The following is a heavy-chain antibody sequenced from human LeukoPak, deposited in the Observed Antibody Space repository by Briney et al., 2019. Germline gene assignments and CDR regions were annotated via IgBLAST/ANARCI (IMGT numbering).Heavy chain of an antibody. J-gene: IGHJ4*02. CDR1: GFTFSSYA. CDR3: ATISGNFDYLDY. CDR2: ISGGGGAT. D-gene: IGHD1-26*01. Sequence: PGGSLRLSCAASGFTFSSYAMSWVRQAPGKGLEWVSAISGGGGATYSADSVKGRFTISRDNSKNTMYLQMKSLRVEDTALYYCATISGNFDYLDYWGQGTLVTVST. V-gene: IGHV3-23*01.